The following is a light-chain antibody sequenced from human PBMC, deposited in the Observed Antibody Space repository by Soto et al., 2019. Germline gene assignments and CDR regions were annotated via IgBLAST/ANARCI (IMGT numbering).Light chain of an antibody. J-gene: IGKJ5*01. CDR3: QYRSNWSPGT. Sequence: EIVWTQSPGTLSLSPGERVTLSCRASQSFSGNYLTWYQHKPGQAPRLLIYGSYHRATGIPDRFSGSGSGTDFTLTISSREPEDVAVYNCQYRSNWSPGTFGQGTRLEIK. CDR2: GSY. CDR1: QSFSGNY. V-gene: IGKV3D-20*02.